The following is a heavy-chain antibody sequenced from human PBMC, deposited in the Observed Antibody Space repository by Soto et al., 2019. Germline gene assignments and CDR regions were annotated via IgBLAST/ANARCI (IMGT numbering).Heavy chain of an antibody. CDR1: GYNFASHW. CDR3: ATLAGTGSYRDLYFDN. Sequence: ESLKISCKGSGYNFASHWIGWVRQMPGKGLEWMGIILPGDSYTTYSPSFQGQVTVSADQSISTVYLQWSSLKASDTAMYYCATLAGTGSYRDLYFDNWAQGTTVTVSS. CDR2: ILPGDSYT. J-gene: IGHJ4*02. V-gene: IGHV5-51*01. D-gene: IGHD1-26*01.